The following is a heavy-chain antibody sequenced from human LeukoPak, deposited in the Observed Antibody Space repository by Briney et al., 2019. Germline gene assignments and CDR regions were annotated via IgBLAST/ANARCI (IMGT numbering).Heavy chain of an antibody. Sequence: GGFLRLSCAASGFTVSSTYMSWVRQAPGKGLEWVSVIYSGGSTYYADSVKGRFTIFRDNSKNTLYLQMNSLRAGDTAVYYCARAALYCSSASCPFYFDYWGQGTLVTVSS. CDR1: GFTVSSTY. V-gene: IGHV3-66*01. J-gene: IGHJ4*02. CDR2: IYSGGST. D-gene: IGHD2-2*01. CDR3: ARAALYCSSASCPFYFDY.